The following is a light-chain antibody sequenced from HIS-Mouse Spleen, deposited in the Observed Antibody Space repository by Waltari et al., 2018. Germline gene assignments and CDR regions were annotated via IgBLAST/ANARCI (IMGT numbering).Light chain of an antibody. Sequence: QSALTQPPSASGSPGQSVTLPCTGTSSDLGRYDYVSRYQQHPGKVPKLMLCEVSKRPSGVPDRFSGSKSGNTASLTVSGLQAEDEADYYCSSYAGSNNFVVFGGGTKLTVL. CDR1: SSDLGRYDY. V-gene: IGLV2-8*01. J-gene: IGLJ2*01. CDR2: EVS. CDR3: SSYAGSNNFVV.